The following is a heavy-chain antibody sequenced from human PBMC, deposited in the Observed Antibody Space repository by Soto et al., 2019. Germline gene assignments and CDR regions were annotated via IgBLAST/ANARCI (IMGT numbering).Heavy chain of an antibody. Sequence: EVQLLESGGGLVQPGGSLRLSCAASGFTFSSYAMSWVRQAPGKGLEWVSAMSGSGGSTYYADSVKGRFTISRDNSKNTLYLQMNSLRAEDTAVYYCARGAVLRFLEWLSEISQFDPWGQGTLVTVSS. CDR1: GFTFSSYA. J-gene: IGHJ5*02. CDR2: MSGSGGST. CDR3: ARGAVLRFLEWLSEISQFDP. V-gene: IGHV3-23*01. D-gene: IGHD3-3*01.